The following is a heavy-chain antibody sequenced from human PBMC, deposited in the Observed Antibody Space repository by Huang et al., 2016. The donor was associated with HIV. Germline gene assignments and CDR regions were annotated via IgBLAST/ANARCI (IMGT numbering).Heavy chain of an antibody. CDR2: INLGGSER. J-gene: IGHJ4*02. Sequence: EVHLVESGGGLVRPGRSLRLSCAASGFTFRSYWMNWVRQAPGRGLGWVANINLGGSERFYVDSVRGRFTISRDNANNSVSLQLNSLKAEDTGVYYCARGFQAKPGDYWGQGTLVTVSS. CDR1: GFTFRSYW. CDR3: ARGFQAKPGDY. V-gene: IGHV3-7*01.